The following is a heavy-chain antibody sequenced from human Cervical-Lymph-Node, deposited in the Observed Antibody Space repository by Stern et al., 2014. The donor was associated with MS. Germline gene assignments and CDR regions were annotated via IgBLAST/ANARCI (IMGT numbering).Heavy chain of an antibody. V-gene: IGHV2-26*01. CDR1: GFSLGEAAMG. J-gene: IGHJ4*02. Sequence: QITLKESGPVLLKPTETLTLTCTVSGFSLGEAAMGVAWIRQPPGKALECLAQIFSNDEKSHSTSLKTRVTVSKDTSKRQVVLTLTNMDPVDTAIYFCARFNVYTSSFDYWGQGILVTVSS. D-gene: IGHD2-2*02. CDR2: IFSNDEK. CDR3: ARFNVYTSSFDY.